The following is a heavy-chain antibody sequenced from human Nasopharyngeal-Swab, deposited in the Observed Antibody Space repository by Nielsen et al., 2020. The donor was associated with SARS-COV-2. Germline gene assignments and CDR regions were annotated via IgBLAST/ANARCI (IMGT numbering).Heavy chain of an antibody. Sequence: ASVKVSCRASGFSITYRFLHWVRQATGQGLEWMGWMNPNSGNTGYAQKFQGRVTMTRNTSISTAYMELSSLRSEDTAVYYCARLSNYDFWSGYYAYMDVWGKGTTATVSS. J-gene: IGHJ6*03. D-gene: IGHD3-3*01. V-gene: IGHV1-8*01. CDR3: ARLSNYDFWSGYYAYMDV. CDR1: GFSITYRF. CDR2: MNPNSGNT.